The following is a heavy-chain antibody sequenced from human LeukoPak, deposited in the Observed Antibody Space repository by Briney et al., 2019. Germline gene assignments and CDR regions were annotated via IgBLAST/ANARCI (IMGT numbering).Heavy chain of an antibody. D-gene: IGHD5-18*01. V-gene: IGHV5-51*01. Sequence: GESLKISCKGSGYRFSNYWIGWVRQMPGKGLEWLGNVYPGDFRTEYSPSFRGRVTISLDKSITTAYLQLNSLQAADIAMYYCTRGKYSNGADSFDMWGQGTMVTVSS. J-gene: IGHJ3*02. CDR3: TRGKYSNGADSFDM. CDR1: GYRFSNYW. CDR2: VYPGDFRT.